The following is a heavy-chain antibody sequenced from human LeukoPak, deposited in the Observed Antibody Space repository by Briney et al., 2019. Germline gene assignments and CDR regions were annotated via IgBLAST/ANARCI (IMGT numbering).Heavy chain of an antibody. D-gene: IGHD3-10*01. J-gene: IGHJ5*02. CDR2: ISYDGSNK. CDR1: GFTFSSYA. CDR3: ARDSLLYGSGSYFWFDP. V-gene: IGHV3-30*04. Sequence: PGGSLRLSCAASGFTFSSYAMHWVRQAPGKGLEWVAVISYDGSNKYYADSVKGRFTISRDNSKNTLYLQMNSLRAEDTAVYYCARDSLLYGSGSYFWFDPWGQGTLVTVSS.